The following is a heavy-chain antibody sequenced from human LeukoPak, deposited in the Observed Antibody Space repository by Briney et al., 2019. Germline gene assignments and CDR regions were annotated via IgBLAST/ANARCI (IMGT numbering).Heavy chain of an antibody. V-gene: IGHV3-49*04. D-gene: IGHD6-13*01. CDR1: GFTFSNYW. CDR2: IRSKVYGGTA. Sequence: GGSLRLSCAASGFTFSNYWMSWVRQAPGKGLEWVGFIRSKVYGGTAEYAASVKGRFTISRGDSKSIAYLQMNSLISEDTAVYYCTSIAAAGPNFDYWGQGTLVTVSS. J-gene: IGHJ4*02. CDR3: TSIAAAGPNFDY.